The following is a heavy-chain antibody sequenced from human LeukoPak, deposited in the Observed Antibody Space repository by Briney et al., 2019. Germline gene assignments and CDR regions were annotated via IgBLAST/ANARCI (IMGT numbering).Heavy chain of an antibody. Sequence: SETLSLTCTVSGGSISSYYWSWIRQPAGKGLEWIGRIHTSGSTNYSPSLKSRVTMSVDTSKNQFSLKLSSVTAADTAVYYCARGRYYYYYDSSGYHFDYWGQGTLVTVSS. J-gene: IGHJ4*02. CDR2: IHTSGST. V-gene: IGHV4-4*07. CDR3: ARGRYYYYYDSSGYHFDY. CDR1: GGSISSYY. D-gene: IGHD3-22*01.